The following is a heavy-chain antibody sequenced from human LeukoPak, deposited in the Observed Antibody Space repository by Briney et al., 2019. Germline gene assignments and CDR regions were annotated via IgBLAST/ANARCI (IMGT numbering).Heavy chain of an antibody. V-gene: IGHV5-51*01. CDR2: IYPVDSKT. J-gene: IGHJ4*02. CDR3: ARPGQLGEYTPYYFDY. CDR1: GYNFTTYW. D-gene: IGHD7-27*01. Sequence: GESLKISCKGSGYNFTTYWIGWVRQMPGKGLEWMGIIYPVDSKTRYSPSFQGQVTISADKSISTAYLQWSSLSDTDTAMYYCARPGQLGEYTPYYFDYWGQGTLVTVSS.